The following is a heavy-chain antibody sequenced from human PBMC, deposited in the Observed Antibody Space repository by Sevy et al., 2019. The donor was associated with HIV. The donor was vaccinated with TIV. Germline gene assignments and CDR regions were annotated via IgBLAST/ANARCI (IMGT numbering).Heavy chain of an antibody. CDR3: ASGGTMVRGVIISGYYFDY. CDR1: GFTFSSYE. J-gene: IGHJ4*02. D-gene: IGHD3-10*01. CDR2: ISSSGSTI. Sequence: GGSLRLSCAASGFTFSSYEMNWVRQAPGKGLGWVSYISSSGSTIYYANSVKGRFTSSRDNAKNSLYLQMNSLRAEDTTVYYCASGGTMVRGVIISGYYFDYWGQGTLVTVSS. V-gene: IGHV3-48*03.